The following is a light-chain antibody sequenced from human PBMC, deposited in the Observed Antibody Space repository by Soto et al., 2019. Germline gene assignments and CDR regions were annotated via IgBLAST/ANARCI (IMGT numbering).Light chain of an antibody. J-gene: IGKJ2*01. CDR1: QTISRY. V-gene: IGKV1-39*01. Sequence: DIQMTQSPSSLSASVGDRVTITCRASQTISRYLNWYQHKPGKPPKLLIYETSNLQNGVPSRFSGSGSGTDFTLTISSLQPEDFATYYCQQTNSPPHSFGQGTKLEIK. CDR3: QQTNSPPHS. CDR2: ETS.